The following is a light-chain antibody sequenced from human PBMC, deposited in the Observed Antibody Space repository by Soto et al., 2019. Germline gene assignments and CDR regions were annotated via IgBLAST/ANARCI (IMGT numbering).Light chain of an antibody. CDR3: QQFGSSPPYT. Sequence: VLTQSPGTLSLSPGERATLSCRASQSVSRSYLSWYQQKPGQAPRLLIYATSDRAPGIPARFSGSGSGTDFALTISRLEPEDFAVYYCQQFGSSPPYTFGQGTKLET. CDR2: ATS. V-gene: IGKV3-20*01. CDR1: QSVSRSY. J-gene: IGKJ2*01.